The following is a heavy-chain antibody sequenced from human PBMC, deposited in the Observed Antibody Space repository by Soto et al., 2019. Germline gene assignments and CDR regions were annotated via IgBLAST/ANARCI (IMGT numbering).Heavy chain of an antibody. Sequence: GGSLRLSCAASGFSFSDYYMSWIRQAPGKGLEWVSYISSSGSTYIYYADSVKGRFTVSRDNANNSVFLQMNSLRAEDTAVYYCARVGWVVTAIQEGDFWGPGTQVTVSS. D-gene: IGHD2-21*02. J-gene: IGHJ1*01. CDR2: ISSSGSTYI. V-gene: IGHV3-11*04. CDR3: ARVGWVVTAIQEGDF. CDR1: GFSFSDYY.